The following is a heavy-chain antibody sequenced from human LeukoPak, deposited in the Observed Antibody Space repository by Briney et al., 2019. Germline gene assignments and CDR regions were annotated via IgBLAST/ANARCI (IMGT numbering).Heavy chain of an antibody. D-gene: IGHD3-10*01. CDR2: IWYDGSNK. J-gene: IGHJ4*02. CDR3: AAGEPYGY. Sequence: GGSLRLSCAASGFTFSSYAMSWVRQAPGKGLEWVAIIWYDGSNKYYADSVKGRFTISRDNSKHTLYLQMNSLRAEDTALYYCAAGEPYGYWGQGTLVTVSS. V-gene: IGHV3-33*08. CDR1: GFTFSSYA.